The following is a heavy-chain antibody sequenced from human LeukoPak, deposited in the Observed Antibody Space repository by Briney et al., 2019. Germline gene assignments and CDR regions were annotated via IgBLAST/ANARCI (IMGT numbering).Heavy chain of an antibody. Sequence: GGSLRLSCAASGFTFSSYSMNWVRQAPGKGLEWVSKISSGSGTIYYADSVKGRFTISRDNAKNSLYLQMNNLRDEDTAVYYCARYRNGFDYWGQGTLVTVSS. CDR1: GFTFSSYS. V-gene: IGHV3-48*02. J-gene: IGHJ4*02. D-gene: IGHD4-11*01. CDR2: ISSGSGTI. CDR3: ARYRNGFDY.